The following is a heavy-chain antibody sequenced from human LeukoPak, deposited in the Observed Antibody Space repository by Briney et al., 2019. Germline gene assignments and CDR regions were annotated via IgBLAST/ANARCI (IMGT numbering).Heavy chain of an antibody. D-gene: IGHD1-26*01. CDR2: IYSGGST. J-gene: IGHJ5*02. CDR1: GFTFDDYG. V-gene: IGHV3-53*01. CDR3: ARSWELLVFDP. Sequence: GGSLRLSCAASGFTFDDYGMSWVRQAPGKGLEWVSVIYSGGSTYYADSVKGRFTISRDNSKNTLYLQMNSLRAEDTAVYYCARSWELLVFDPWGQGTLVSVSS.